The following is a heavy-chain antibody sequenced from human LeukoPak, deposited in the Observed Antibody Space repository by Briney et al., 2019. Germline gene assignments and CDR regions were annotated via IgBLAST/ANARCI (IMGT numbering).Heavy chain of an antibody. Sequence: PSETLSLTCAVYGGSFSGYYWTWIRQPPGKGLEWIGEVTDTGNRNYNPSLRSRVNILVDTAKNQFSLKVSSATAADTSVFYCARGRGYSSGWGHFYYSIDVWGQGTTVTVSS. V-gene: IGHV4-34*01. J-gene: IGHJ6*03. D-gene: IGHD6-19*01. CDR1: GGSFSGYY. CDR2: VTDTGNR. CDR3: ARGRGYSSGWGHFYYSIDV.